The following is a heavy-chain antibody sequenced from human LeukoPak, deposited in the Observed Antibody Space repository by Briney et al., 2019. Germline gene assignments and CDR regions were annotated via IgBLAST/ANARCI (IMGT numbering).Heavy chain of an antibody. J-gene: IGHJ4*02. CDR1: GFTFSSYS. V-gene: IGHV3-21*01. CDR3: ARGPVTTPNYFDY. Sequence: PGGSLRLSCAASGFTFSSYSMNWVRQAPGKGLEWVSSISSSSSYIYYADSVKGRFTISRDNAKNSLYLQMNSLRAEDTAVYYCARGPVTTPNYFDYWGQGTLVTVSS. CDR2: ISSSSSYI. D-gene: IGHD4-11*01.